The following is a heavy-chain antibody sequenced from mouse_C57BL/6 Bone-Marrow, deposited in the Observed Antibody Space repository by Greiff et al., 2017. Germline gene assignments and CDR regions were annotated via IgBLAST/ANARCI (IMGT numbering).Heavy chain of an antibody. Sequence: VQRVESGAELVKPGASVKLSCKASGYTFTEYTIHWVKQRSGQGLEWIGWFYPGSGSIKYNEKFKDKATLTADKSSSTVYMELSRLTSEDSAVYFCARHEDEDYGSSYFDYWGQGTTLTVSS. CDR1: GYTFTEYT. D-gene: IGHD1-1*01. CDR2: FYPGSGSI. J-gene: IGHJ2*01. V-gene: IGHV1-62-2*01. CDR3: ARHEDEDYGSSYFDY.